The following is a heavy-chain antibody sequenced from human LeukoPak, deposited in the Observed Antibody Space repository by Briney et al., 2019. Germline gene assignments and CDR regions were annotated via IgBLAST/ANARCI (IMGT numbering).Heavy chain of an antibody. CDR3: AREGVTYSYGLEYFDY. D-gene: IGHD5-18*01. J-gene: IGHJ4*02. V-gene: IGHV3-30-3*01. CDR1: GFTFSSYA. Sequence: PGGSLRLSCAASGFTFSSYAMHWVRQAPGKGLEWVAVISYDGSNKYYADSVKGRFTISRDNSKNTLYLQMNSLRAEDTAVYYCAREGVTYSYGLEYFDYWGQGTLVTVSS. CDR2: ISYDGSNK.